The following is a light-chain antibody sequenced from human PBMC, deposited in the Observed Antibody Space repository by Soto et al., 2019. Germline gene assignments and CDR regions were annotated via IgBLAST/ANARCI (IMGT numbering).Light chain of an antibody. V-gene: IGKV3-20*01. CDR3: QQYGSSPLT. CDR1: QLVSSNF. CDR2: AAS. J-gene: IGKJ1*01. Sequence: EILLTQSPGPLSFSPGERATLSCRASQLVSSNFLAWYQQKPGKAPRLLIYAASSRATATPGRFRGSGSGTDFTLSRSRLETDDEAVYYCQQYGSSPLTFGQGTKVEV.